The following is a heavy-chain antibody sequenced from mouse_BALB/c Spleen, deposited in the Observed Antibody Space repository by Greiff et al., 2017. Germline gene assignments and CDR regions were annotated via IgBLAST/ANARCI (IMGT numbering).Heavy chain of an antibody. V-gene: IGHV3-2*02. CDR3: ARWGLRRRDYAMDY. Sequence: DVQLQESGPGLVKPSQSLSLTCTVTGYSITSDYAWNWIRQFPGNKLEWMGYISYSGSTSYNPSLKSRISITRDTSKNQFFLQLNSVTTEDTATYYCARWGLRRRDYAMDYWGQGTSVTVSS. CDR1: GYSITSDYA. J-gene: IGHJ4*01. CDR2: ISYSGST. D-gene: IGHD2-4*01.